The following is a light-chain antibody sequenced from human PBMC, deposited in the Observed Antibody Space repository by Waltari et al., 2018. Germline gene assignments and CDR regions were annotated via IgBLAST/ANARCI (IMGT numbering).Light chain of an antibody. CDR2: EAS. J-gene: IGKJ1*01. Sequence: EIAMTHSPALLPVSPGARAPPTCRASQGVSSHLAWYQQKPGQAPKLLIYEASTRASGVPVRFSGSGSGTEFTLTISSLQSEDFATYYCQHYNSYPLTFGQGTKVEVK. V-gene: IGKV3-15*01. CDR1: QGVSSH. CDR3: QHYNSYPLT.